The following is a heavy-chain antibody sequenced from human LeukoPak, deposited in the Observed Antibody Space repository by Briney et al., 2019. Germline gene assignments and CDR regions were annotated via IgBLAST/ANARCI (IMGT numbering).Heavy chain of an antibody. Sequence: ASVKVSCKASGYTFTAYYLHWVRQAPGQGLEWMGWINPNSGDPNYAQSFQGRVTMTRGTSISTAYMELSRLRYDDTAVYYCASLGDSTTATPDDEFDYWGQGTLVTVSS. V-gene: IGHV1-2*02. J-gene: IGHJ4*02. CDR1: GYTFTAYY. CDR2: INPNSGDP. D-gene: IGHD2-2*01. CDR3: ASLGDSTTATPDDEFDY.